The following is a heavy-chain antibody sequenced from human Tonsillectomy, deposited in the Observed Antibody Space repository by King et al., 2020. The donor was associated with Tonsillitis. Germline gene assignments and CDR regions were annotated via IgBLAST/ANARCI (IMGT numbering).Heavy chain of an antibody. CDR3: AKDHGKGYCTNGVCYNFDY. Sequence: VQLVESGGGLVQPGGSLRLSCAASGFTFSSYAMIWVRQATWKGLEWVLGISGSVVSTYYADSVKGRFTISRDNSKNTLYLQMNSLRAEDTAVYYCAKDHGKGYCTNGVCYNFDYWGPGTLVTVSS. D-gene: IGHD2-8*01. V-gene: IGHV3-23*04. J-gene: IGHJ4*02. CDR1: GFTFSSYA. CDR2: ISGSVVST.